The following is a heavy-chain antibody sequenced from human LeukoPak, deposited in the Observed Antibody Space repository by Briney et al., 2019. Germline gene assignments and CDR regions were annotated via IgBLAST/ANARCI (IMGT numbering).Heavy chain of an antibody. CDR1: GFTFSSYS. J-gene: IGHJ3*02. V-gene: IGHV3-7*01. CDR2: MNEYGSAI. CDR3: ARGLFGGDAFDI. Sequence: GGSLRLSCAVSGFTFSSYSMGWVRQAPGKGLEWVANMNEYGSAIFYVDSVKGRFTISRDNAKNSLFLQMMNLRAGDTAVYYCARGLFGGDAFDIWGQGTMVTVSS. D-gene: IGHD3-16*01.